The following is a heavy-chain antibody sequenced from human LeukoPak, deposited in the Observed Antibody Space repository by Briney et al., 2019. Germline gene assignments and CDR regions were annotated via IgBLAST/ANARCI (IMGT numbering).Heavy chain of an antibody. Sequence: GGSLRLSCAASGFTFSNYGMNWVRQAPGKGLEWVSAISGSGHNTYYADSVKGRFTISRDNSKNTLYLQMNSLRAEDTAVYYCASLYGSGPNWFDPWGQGTLVAVSS. CDR2: ISGSGHNT. V-gene: IGHV3-23*01. CDR3: ASLYGSGPNWFDP. CDR1: GFTFSNYG. D-gene: IGHD3-10*01. J-gene: IGHJ5*02.